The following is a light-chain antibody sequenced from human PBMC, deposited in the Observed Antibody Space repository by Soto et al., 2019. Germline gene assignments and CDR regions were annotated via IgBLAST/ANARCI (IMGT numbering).Light chain of an antibody. J-gene: IGKJ1*01. CDR2: GAS. CDR1: QSVGSN. V-gene: IGKV3-15*01. CDR3: QQYNNRPPWM. Sequence: EIVMTQSPATLSVSPGERATLSCRASQSVGSNLAWYQQKPGQAPRLLMYGASTRATGFPARFSGSGSGAEFTLTISSLQSEDFAVYYCQQYNNRPPWMFGQGTKVEIE.